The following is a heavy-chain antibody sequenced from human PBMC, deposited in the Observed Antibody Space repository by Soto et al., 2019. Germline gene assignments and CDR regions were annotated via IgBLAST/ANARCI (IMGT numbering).Heavy chain of an antibody. J-gene: IGHJ5*02. D-gene: IGHD3-22*01. V-gene: IGHV6-1*01. CDR1: EDSVSSNSAA. CDR3: ARGDESSGYSNWFDQ. Sequence: SQTLSLPCAISEDSVSSNSAAWNWIRQSPSRGLEWLGRTYYRSKWYNDYAVSVKSRITINPDTSKNQFSLQLNSVTPEDTAVYYCARGDESSGYSNWFDQWGQGTLGNGS. CDR2: TYYRSKWYN.